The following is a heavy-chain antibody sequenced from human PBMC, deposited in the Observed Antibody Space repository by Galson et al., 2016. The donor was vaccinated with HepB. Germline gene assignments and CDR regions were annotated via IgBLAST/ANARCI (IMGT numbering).Heavy chain of an antibody. Sequence: SLRLSCAASGFTFSSHAMHWVRQAPGKGLKWVALISYDGSNKYYADSVKGRFTISRDTPKNTQYLLMNSLRAQDTAMYYCARAYSRSWIYFDYWGQGTLVTVSS. CDR3: ARAYSRSWIYFDY. V-gene: IGHV3-30-3*01. CDR2: ISYDGSNK. D-gene: IGHD6-13*01. CDR1: GFTFSSHA. J-gene: IGHJ4*02.